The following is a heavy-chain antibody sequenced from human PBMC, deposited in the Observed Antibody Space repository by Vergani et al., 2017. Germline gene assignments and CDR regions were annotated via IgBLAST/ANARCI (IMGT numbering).Heavy chain of an antibody. Sequence: EVQLVESGGGLVQPGRSLRLSCTASGFTFGDYAMSWFRQAPGKGLEWVGFIRSKAYGGTTEYAASVKGRFTISRDDSKSIAYLQMNSLKTEDTAVYYCARGSARSPLDYWGQGTLVTVSS. V-gene: IGHV3-49*03. CDR3: ARGSARSPLDY. CDR1: GFTFGDYA. J-gene: IGHJ4*02. CDR2: IRSKAYGGTT. D-gene: IGHD6-6*01.